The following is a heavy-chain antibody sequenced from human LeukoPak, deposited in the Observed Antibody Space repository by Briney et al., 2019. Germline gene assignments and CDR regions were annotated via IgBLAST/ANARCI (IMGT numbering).Heavy chain of an antibody. Sequence: GGSLRLSCAASGFTVSSNYVNWVRQAPGKGLEGVSIIYSGGDTYYADSVKGRFTISRDNSKNTLYLQMNSLRPEDTAVYYCTRGPGSTWYSDYWGQGTLVTVSS. V-gene: IGHV3-53*05. CDR3: TRGPGSTWYSDY. CDR1: GFTVSSNY. D-gene: IGHD6-13*01. CDR2: IYSGGDT. J-gene: IGHJ4*02.